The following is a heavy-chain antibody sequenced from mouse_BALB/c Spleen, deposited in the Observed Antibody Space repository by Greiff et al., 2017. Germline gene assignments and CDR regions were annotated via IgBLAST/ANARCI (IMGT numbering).Heavy chain of an antibody. CDR2: ISSGGST. CDR1: GFTFSSYA. Sequence: EVQRVESGGGLVKPGGSLKLSCAASGFTFSSYAMSWVRQTPEKRLEWVASISSGGSTYYPDSVKGRFTISRDNARNILYLQMSSLRSEDTAMYYCARVRYGSRDYAMDYWGQGTSVTVSS. D-gene: IGHD1-1*01. V-gene: IGHV5-6-5*01. CDR3: ARVRYGSRDYAMDY. J-gene: IGHJ4*01.